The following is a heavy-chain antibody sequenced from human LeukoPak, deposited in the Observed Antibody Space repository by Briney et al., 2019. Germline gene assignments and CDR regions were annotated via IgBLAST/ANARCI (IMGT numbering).Heavy chain of an antibody. CDR1: GYTFTSYD. J-gene: IGHJ6*03. CDR2: IIPIFGTA. Sequence: ASVKVSCKASGYTFTSYDINWVRQATGQGLEWMGGIIPIFGTANYAQKFQGRVTITTDESTSTAYMELSSLRSEDTAVYYCAFRAVRGVYYYYMDVWGKGTTVTVSS. D-gene: IGHD3-10*01. CDR3: AFRAVRGVYYYYMDV. V-gene: IGHV1-69*05.